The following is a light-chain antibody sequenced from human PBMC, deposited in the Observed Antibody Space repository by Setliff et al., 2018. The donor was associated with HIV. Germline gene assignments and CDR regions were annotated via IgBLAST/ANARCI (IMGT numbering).Light chain of an antibody. CDR2: DVS. Sequence: QSVLAQPASVSGSPGQSITTSCTGTSRDIAKYTYVSWYQQHPGKAPKVIIYDVSDRPSGVSDRFSGSKSGNTASLTISGLQAEDEADYYCCSYTDTTTLYVFGTGTKVTVL. CDR3: CSYTDTTTLYV. J-gene: IGLJ1*01. CDR1: SRDIAKYTY. V-gene: IGLV2-14*03.